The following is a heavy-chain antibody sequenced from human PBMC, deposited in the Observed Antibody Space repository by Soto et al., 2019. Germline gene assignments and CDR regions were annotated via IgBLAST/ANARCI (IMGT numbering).Heavy chain of an antibody. CDR1: GGSFSGYY. CDR3: ARGREKQQQYYFDY. J-gene: IGHJ4*02. D-gene: IGHD6-13*01. V-gene: IGHV4-34*01. Sequence: SETLSLTCAVYGGSFSGYYWSWIRQPPGKGLEWIGEINHSGSTNYNPSLKSRVTISVDTSKNQFSLKLSSVTAADTAVYYCARGREKQQQYYFDYWGQGTLVTVLL. CDR2: INHSGST.